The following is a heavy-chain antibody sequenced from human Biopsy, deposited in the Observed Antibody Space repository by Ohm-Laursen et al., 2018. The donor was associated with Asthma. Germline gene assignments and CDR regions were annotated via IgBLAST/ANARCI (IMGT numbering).Heavy chain of an antibody. D-gene: IGHD3-10*01. CDR2: ISVYNGNT. J-gene: IGHJ6*02. CDR3: ARAVDYSHYYGIDV. V-gene: IGHV1-18*01. Sequence: SSVTVSCKTSGYTFNSAGITWVRQAPGQGLEWMGWISVYNGNTKVAQKLQDRVTMITDTSTSTAYMELRSLRSDDTAVYFCARAVDYSHYYGIDVWGQGTTVTVS. CDR1: GYTFNSAG.